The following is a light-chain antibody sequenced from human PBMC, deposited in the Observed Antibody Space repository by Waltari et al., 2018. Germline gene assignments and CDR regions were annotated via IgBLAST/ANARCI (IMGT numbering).Light chain of an antibody. CDR1: QSVSSSY. Sequence: RRASQSVSSSYLAWYQQKPGQAPRLLIYGASSRATGIPDRFSGSGSGTDFTLTISRLEPEDFAVYYCQQYGSSPLTFGPGTKVDIK. J-gene: IGKJ3*01. CDR2: GAS. V-gene: IGKV3-20*01. CDR3: QQYGSSPLT.